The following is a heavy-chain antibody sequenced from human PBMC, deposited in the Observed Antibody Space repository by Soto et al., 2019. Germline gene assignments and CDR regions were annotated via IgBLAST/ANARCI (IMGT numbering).Heavy chain of an antibody. CDR2: ISGSATSK. V-gene: IGHV3-48*01. J-gene: IGHJ4*02. D-gene: IGHD2-15*01. Sequence: PGGSLRLSCEVSGFSFGTYIMAWVRQAPGKGLEWVSYISGSATSKFYADSVRGRFTISRDNGKNSLSLQMNSLTGEDTGVYFCTRVKGILVAAAFFDYWGRGTPVTVSS. CDR3: TRVKGILVAAAFFDY. CDR1: GFSFGTYI.